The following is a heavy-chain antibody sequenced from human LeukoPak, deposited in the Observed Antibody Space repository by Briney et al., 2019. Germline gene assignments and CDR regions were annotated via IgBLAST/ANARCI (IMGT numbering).Heavy chain of an antibody. CDR1: GFTFRSHD. CDR3: VREGTRGLGFDI. D-gene: IGHD3/OR15-3a*01. V-gene: IGHV3-23*01. CDR2: ISASGGST. Sequence: PGGSLRLSCAASGFTFRSHDMSWVRQAPGKGLEWVSGISASGGSTFYADSVKGRFTISRDNSKNTLYLQMNGLRVEDTAVYYCVREGTRGLGFDIWGQGTMVTVS. J-gene: IGHJ3*02.